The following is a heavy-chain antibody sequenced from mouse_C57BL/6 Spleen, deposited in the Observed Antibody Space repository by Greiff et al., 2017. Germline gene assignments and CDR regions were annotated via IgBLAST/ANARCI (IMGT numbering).Heavy chain of an antibody. CDR1: GFTFSSYA. CDR2: ISDGGSYT. CDR3: AREAYAFAY. V-gene: IGHV5-4*01. Sequence: EVHLVESGGGLVKPGGSLKLSCAASGFTFSSYAMSWVRQTPEKRLEWVATISDGGSYTYYPDNVKGRFTISRDNAKNNLYLQMSHLKAEDTAMYYCAREAYAFAYWGQGTLVTVSA. D-gene: IGHD2-12*01. J-gene: IGHJ3*01.